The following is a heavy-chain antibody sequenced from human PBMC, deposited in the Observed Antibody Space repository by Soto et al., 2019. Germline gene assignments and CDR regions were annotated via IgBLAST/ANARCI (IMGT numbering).Heavy chain of an antibody. CDR2: IDPSNGNT. CDR3: ARGVPESNAYYYYMDV. CDR1: GYTFSKYG. J-gene: IGHJ6*03. V-gene: IGHV1-18*01. Sequence: QVQLLQSGGEVRKPGASVKVSCKASGYTFSKYGISWVRQARGQGLEWMAWIDPSNGNTNYAQKFQGRVTLTTDTSTTTAYMDLRSVKSDDTAVYFRARGVPESNAYYYYMDVWGKGTTVTVSS.